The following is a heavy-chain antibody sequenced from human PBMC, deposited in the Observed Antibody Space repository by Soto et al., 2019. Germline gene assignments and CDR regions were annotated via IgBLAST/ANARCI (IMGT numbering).Heavy chain of an antibody. CDR3: AKFKPMTSYYFDY. V-gene: IGHV3-23*01. CDR2: ISGSGGST. J-gene: IGHJ4*02. D-gene: IGHD3-22*01. CDR1: GFTFSSYA. Sequence: PGGSLRLSCAASGFTFSSYAMSWVRQAPGKGLEWVLAISGSGGSTYYAASVKGRFTISRDNSKNTLYLQMNSLRAEDTAVYYCAKFKPMTSYYFDYWGQGTLVTVSS.